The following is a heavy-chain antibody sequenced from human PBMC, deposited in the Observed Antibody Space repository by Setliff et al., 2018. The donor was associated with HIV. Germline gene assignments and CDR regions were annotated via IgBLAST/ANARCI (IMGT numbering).Heavy chain of an antibody. Sequence: SETLSLTCTVSGGSIISYYWSWIRQPPGKGLEWIAYIYYSGTTKYNPSLKSRVSISVDTSKNQFSLKLSSLTAADTAVYYCARYRRDDYYLTAYFDSWGQGTLVTVSS. CDR1: GGSIISYY. V-gene: IGHV4-59*08. CDR3: ARYRRDDYYLTAYFDS. CDR2: IYYSGTT. D-gene: IGHD1-26*01. J-gene: IGHJ4*02.